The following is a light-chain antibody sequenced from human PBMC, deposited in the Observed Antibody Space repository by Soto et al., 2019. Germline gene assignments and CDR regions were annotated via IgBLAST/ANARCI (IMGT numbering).Light chain of an antibody. CDR3: QQYDNLPIT. J-gene: IGKJ5*01. Sequence: DIQMTQSPSSLSASVGDRVTITCQASQDISNYLNWYQQRQGKAPKIXIYDASNLKTGVPSRFSGSGSGTDFTFTISSLQPEDIATYYCQQYDNLPITFGQGTRLEIK. V-gene: IGKV1-33*01. CDR1: QDISNY. CDR2: DAS.